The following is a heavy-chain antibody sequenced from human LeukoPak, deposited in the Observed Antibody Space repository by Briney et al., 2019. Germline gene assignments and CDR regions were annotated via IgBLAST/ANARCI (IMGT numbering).Heavy chain of an antibody. Sequence: PGGSLRLSCAASGFTFSSYAMHWVRQAPGKGLEWVAVISYDGSNKYYADSVKGRFTISRDNSKNTLYLQMNSLRAEDTAVYYCASDYYDSSGYYHEEDGDYWGQGTLVTVSS. V-gene: IGHV3-30*01. CDR3: ASDYYDSSGYYHEEDGDY. J-gene: IGHJ4*02. CDR2: ISYDGSNK. D-gene: IGHD3-22*01. CDR1: GFTFSSYA.